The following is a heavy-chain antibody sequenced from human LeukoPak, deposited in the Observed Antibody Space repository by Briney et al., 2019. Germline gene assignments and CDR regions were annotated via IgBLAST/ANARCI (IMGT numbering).Heavy chain of an antibody. CDR2: IYPTGGST. CDR1: GYTFTSYY. CDR3: ARESTAFDY. J-gene: IGHJ4*02. V-gene: IGHV1-46*01. Sequence: GSVKVSCKASGYTFTSYYMHWVRQAPGQGLEWMGLIYPTGGSTSYAQQFQGRISMSRDTSTSTVYMEMSSLTSEDTALYYCARESTAFDYWGQGTLVTVSA.